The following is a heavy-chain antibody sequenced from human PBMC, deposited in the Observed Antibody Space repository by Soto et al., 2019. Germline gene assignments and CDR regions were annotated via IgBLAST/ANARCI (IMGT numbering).Heavy chain of an antibody. D-gene: IGHD2-2*01. V-gene: IGHV1-69*13. J-gene: IGHJ3*02. CDR2: IIPIFGTA. Sequence: GALVKVSCKASGGTFSSYAISWVRQAPGQGLEWMGGIIPIFGTANYAQKFQGRVTITADESTSTAYMELSSLRSEDTAVYYCASVAVVVPAAMFHDAFDIWGQGTMVTVSS. CDR3: ASVAVVVPAAMFHDAFDI. CDR1: GGTFSSYA.